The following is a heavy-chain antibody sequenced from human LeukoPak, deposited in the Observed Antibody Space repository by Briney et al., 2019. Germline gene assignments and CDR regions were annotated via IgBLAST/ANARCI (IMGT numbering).Heavy chain of an antibody. D-gene: IGHD3-22*01. CDR2: ISPSGGST. J-gene: IGHJ4*02. CDR3: ARTDKRTRYYYDSSGYYSTFGY. CDR1: GYTSTSYY. Sequence: ASVKVSCKASGYTSTSYYMHWVRQAPGQGLEWMGIISPSGGSTSYAQKFQGRVTMTRDTSTSTVYMELSSLRSEDTAVYYCARTDKRTRYYYDSSGYYSTFGYWGQGTLVTVSS. V-gene: IGHV1-46*01.